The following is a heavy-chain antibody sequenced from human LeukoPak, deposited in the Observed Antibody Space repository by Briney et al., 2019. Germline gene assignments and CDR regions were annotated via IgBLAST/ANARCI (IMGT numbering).Heavy chain of an antibody. CDR1: GYTFTGYY. J-gene: IGHJ4*02. CDR3: AIDRDYGSGIFDY. V-gene: IGHV1-2*02. Sequence: GAPVTVSCTDSGYTFTGYYMHWVRQAPGHGIKWKGWSNPNSGGTNYAQKFQGRDTMTSDTSISTAYMELNRLRSHDTAVCYCAIDRDYGSGIFDYWGQGTLVTVSS. D-gene: IGHD3-10*01. CDR2: SNPNSGGT.